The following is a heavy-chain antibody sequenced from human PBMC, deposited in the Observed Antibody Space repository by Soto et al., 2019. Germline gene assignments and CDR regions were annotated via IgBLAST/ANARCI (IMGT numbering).Heavy chain of an antibody. V-gene: IGHV3-21*01. CDR2: VSSSSSYI. J-gene: IGHJ3*02. Sequence: EGSLRLSCAASGFNFSSYSMKWVRQAPGKGLEWVSSVSSSSSYIYYAYSVKGRLTNSRDNARNGRCLRMNCLRAEDTAVYYWAGDMSSSIAAAGDAFEIWREGRMVTV. CDR3: AGDMSSSIAAAGDAFEI. CDR1: GFNFSSYS. D-gene: IGHD6-13*01.